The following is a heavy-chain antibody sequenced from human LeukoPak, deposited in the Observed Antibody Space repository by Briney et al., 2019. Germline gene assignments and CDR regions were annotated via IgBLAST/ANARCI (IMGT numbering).Heavy chain of an antibody. V-gene: IGHV4-34*01. Sequence: PSETLSLTCAVYGGSFSGYYWSWIRQPPGKGLEWIGEINHSGSTNYNPSLKSRVTISVDTSKNQFSLKLSSVTAADTAVYYCASLGRSIAARSFYYYYMDVWGKGTTVTVSS. J-gene: IGHJ6*03. CDR3: ASLGRSIAARSFYYYYMDV. CDR2: INHSGST. CDR1: GGSFSGYY. D-gene: IGHD6-6*01.